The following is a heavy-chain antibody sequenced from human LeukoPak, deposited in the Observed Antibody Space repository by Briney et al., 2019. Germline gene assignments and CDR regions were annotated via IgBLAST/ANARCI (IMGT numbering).Heavy chain of an antibody. Sequence: GGSLRLSCTASGFTFSDYSMHWIRQAPGKGLEWVSYISSRSSAIYYADSVKGRFTISRDNSKNTLYLQINNPRVEDTAVYYCAKRYYDFPLDYWGQGTLVTVSS. J-gene: IGHJ4*02. CDR2: ISSRSSAI. CDR1: GFTFSDYS. V-gene: IGHV3-48*01. CDR3: AKRYYDFPLDY. D-gene: IGHD3-3*01.